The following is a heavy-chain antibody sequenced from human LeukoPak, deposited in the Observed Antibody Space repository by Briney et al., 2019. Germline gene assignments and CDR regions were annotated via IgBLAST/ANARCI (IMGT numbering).Heavy chain of an antibody. CDR3: ARDAPLGGSSGWYHFSYYYYYGMDV. D-gene: IGHD6-19*01. CDR2: ISAYNGNT. J-gene: IGHJ6*02. Sequence: ASVTVSCKASGYTFTSYGISWVRQAPGQGLEWMGWISAYNGNTNYAQKLQGRVTMTTDTSTSTAYTELRSLRSDDTAVYYCARDAPLGGSSGWYHFSYYYYYGMDVWGQGTTVTVSS. V-gene: IGHV1-18*01. CDR1: GYTFTSYG.